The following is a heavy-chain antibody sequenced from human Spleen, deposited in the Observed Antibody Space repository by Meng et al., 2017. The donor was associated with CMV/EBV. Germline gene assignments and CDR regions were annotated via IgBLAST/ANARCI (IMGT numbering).Heavy chain of an antibody. CDR2: ISAYNGNT. D-gene: IGHD2-2*01. CDR3: ARGFVVVPAALGY. Sequence: ASVKVSCKASGYTLIGYYMHWVRQAPGQGLEWMGWISAYNGNTNYAQKLQGRVTMTTDTSTSTAYMELRSLRSDDTAVYYCARGFVVVPAALGYWGQGTLVTVSS. J-gene: IGHJ4*02. CDR1: GYTLIGYY. V-gene: IGHV1-18*04.